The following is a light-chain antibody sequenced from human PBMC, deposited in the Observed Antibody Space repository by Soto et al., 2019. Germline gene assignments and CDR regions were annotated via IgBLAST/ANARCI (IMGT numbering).Light chain of an antibody. Sequence: QSVLTQPGSVSGPPGPSIVLSCNGSSSDVGSYDLVSWYLQYPGKAPKVIIFEGTKRPSGGSDRFSGSKSGNTASLTISGLQTEDEAAYYCCSYAGSRTYVFGPGTKFTV. CDR2: EGT. CDR3: CSYAGSRTYV. V-gene: IGLV2-23*01. J-gene: IGLJ1*01. CDR1: SSDVGSYDL.